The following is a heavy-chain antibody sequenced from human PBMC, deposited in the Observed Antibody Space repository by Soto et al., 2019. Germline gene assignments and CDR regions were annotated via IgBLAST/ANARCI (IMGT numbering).Heavy chain of an antibody. J-gene: IGHJ4*02. D-gene: IGHD3-3*01. CDR3: AREVGRGSGCYYLDY. CDR2: INGDGTDT. V-gene: IGHV3-74*03. Sequence: EVQLVESGGGLVQPGGSLRLSCAASGFSFSMYWMHWVRQAPGKGLLWVSRINGDGTDTTYADSVKGRFTISRDNAKNTVYLQMNGLRAEDTAVYYCAREVGRGSGCYYLDYWGQETLVTVSS. CDR1: GFSFSMYW.